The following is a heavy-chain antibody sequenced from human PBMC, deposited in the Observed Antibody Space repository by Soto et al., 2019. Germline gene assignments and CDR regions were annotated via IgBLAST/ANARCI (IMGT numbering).Heavy chain of an antibody. CDR1: GYTFTSYY. Sequence: ASVKVYCKASGYTFTSYYMHWVRQAPGQGLEWMGIINPSGDSTKYSQKFQGRVTISRDTSTSTVYMELSSLRFEYSAVYYCARTLTISRGFDYWGQGTLVTVSS. J-gene: IGHJ4*02. D-gene: IGHD3-9*01. V-gene: IGHV1-46*01. CDR3: ARTLTISRGFDY. CDR2: INPSGDST.